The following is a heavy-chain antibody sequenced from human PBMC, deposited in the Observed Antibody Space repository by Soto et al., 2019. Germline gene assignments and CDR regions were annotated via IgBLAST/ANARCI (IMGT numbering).Heavy chain of an antibody. V-gene: IGHV1-69*06. CDR3: ARVSYDNSGYYFFDH. CDR2: LMPGSGAP. D-gene: IGHD3-22*01. Sequence: QVQLVQSGAEVKKPGSSVKVSCKASGGSFSNYAINWVRQAPGQGLELVGGLMPGSGAPNYAQKFQGKVTITADKSTWTSYMELSSLTSEDTAVYYCARVSYDNSGYYFFDHWGQGTLVTVSS. J-gene: IGHJ4*02. CDR1: GGSFSNYA.